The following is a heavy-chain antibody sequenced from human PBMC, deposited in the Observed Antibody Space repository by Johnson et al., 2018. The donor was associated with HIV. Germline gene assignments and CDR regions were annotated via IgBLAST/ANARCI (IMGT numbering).Heavy chain of an antibody. D-gene: IGHD2-15*01. J-gene: IGHJ3*02. V-gene: IGHV3-30-3*01. CDR1: GFTFSSYA. CDR2: ISYDGSNK. CDR3: AKDNIVVVSRDAFDI. Sequence: QVLLVESGGGVVQPVRSLRLSCAASGFTFSSYAMHWVRQAPGKGLEWVAVISYDGSNKYYADSVKGRFTISRDNSKNTLYLQMNSLRAEDTAVYYCAKDNIVVVSRDAFDIWGQGTMVTVAS.